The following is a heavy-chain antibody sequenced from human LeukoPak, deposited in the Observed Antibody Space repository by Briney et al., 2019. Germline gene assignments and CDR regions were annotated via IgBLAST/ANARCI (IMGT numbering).Heavy chain of an antibody. CDR2: IYPSGST. Sequence: SETLSLTCTVSGGSISSYYWSWIRQPPGKGLEWIGRIYPSGSTNYNPSLKSRVTMSVDTSKNQFSLRLSSVTAADTAVYYCARGPSGASGHDYWGQGTRVTVSS. CDR1: GGSISSYY. V-gene: IGHV4-4*07. D-gene: IGHD3-10*01. J-gene: IGHJ4*02. CDR3: ARGPSGASGHDY.